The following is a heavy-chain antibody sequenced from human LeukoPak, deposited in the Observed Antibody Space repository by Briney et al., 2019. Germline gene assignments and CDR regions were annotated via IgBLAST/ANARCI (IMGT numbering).Heavy chain of an antibody. V-gene: IGHV4-31*03. CDR1: GGSISSGGYY. CDR3: ARSPPLYYGSGSYYYYYGMDV. Sequence: SETLSLTCTVSGGSISSGGYYWSWIRQHPGKGLEWIGYINYSGSTYHNPSLKSRVTISVDTSKNQFSLKLSSVTAADTAVYYCARSPPLYYGSGSYYYYYGMDVWGQGTTVTVSS. CDR2: INYSGST. J-gene: IGHJ6*02. D-gene: IGHD3-10*01.